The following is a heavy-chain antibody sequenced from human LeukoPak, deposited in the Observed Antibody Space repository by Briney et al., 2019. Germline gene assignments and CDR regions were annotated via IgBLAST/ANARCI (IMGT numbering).Heavy chain of an antibody. Sequence: HGESLKISCEGSGYSFTSYWIGWMRQRPGKGLEWMGIIYPGDSDTRYSPSFQGQVTISADKSISTAYLQWSSLKASDTAMYYCARRYNWNAFDPWGQGTLLTVSS. CDR2: IYPGDSDT. V-gene: IGHV5-51*01. D-gene: IGHD1-1*01. CDR1: GYSFTSYW. J-gene: IGHJ5*02. CDR3: ARRYNWNAFDP.